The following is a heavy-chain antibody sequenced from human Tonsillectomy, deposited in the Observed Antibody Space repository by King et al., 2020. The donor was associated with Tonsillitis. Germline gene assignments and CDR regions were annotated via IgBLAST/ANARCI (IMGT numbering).Heavy chain of an antibody. CDR1: GYSFSSYW. Sequence: QLVQSGAELKKPGESLRISCKGSGYSFSSYWITWVRQMPGKGLEWMGRIDPRDSYTKYSPSFQGHVTTSDDESISTAYLQLSSLKASDTATYYCARLAHYYGTGSSPYGMDVWGQGTPVTVSS. CDR3: ARLAHYYGTGSSPYGMDV. J-gene: IGHJ6*02. CDR2: IDPRDSYT. V-gene: IGHV5-10-1*01. D-gene: IGHD3-10*01.